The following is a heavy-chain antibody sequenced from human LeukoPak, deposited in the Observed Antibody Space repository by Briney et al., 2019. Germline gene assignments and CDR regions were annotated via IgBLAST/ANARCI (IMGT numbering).Heavy chain of an antibody. D-gene: IGHD3-10*01. CDR3: ARLESGDKYYFDY. CDR2: INPNSGGT. V-gene: IGHV1-2*02. J-gene: IGHJ4*02. CDR1: GYTFTGYY. Sequence: VSVKVSCKASGYTFTGYYMHWVRQAPGQGLEWMGWINPNSGGTNYAQKFQGRVTMTRDTSISTAYMELSRLRSDDTAVYYCARLESGDKYYFDYWGQGTLVTVFS.